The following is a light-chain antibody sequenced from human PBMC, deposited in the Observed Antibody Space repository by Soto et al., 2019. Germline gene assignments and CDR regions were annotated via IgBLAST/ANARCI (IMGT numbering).Light chain of an antibody. CDR3: CSYAASRTYV. J-gene: IGLJ1*01. V-gene: IGLV2-23*01. Sequence: QSVLTQPASVSGSPGQSITISCTGTSSDVGSYNLVSWYQQHPGKAPKLMIYEGDKRPSGVSNRFSASKSGNTASLTISGLYTEDEADYYCCSYAASRTYVFGTGTKVTVL. CDR1: SSDVGSYNL. CDR2: EGD.